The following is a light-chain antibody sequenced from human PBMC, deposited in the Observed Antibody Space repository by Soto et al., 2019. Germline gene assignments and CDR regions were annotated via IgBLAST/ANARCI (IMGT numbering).Light chain of an antibody. Sequence: QSVLTQPASVSGSPGQSITISCSGTRSDIGSYNYVAWYQQFPGKTPKILIYGVSNRPSGVSSRFSGSKSGNTASLTISGLQAEDEADYYCISYTGSNNYVFGTGTKVTVL. J-gene: IGLJ1*01. CDR3: ISYTGSNNYV. CDR1: RSDIGSYNY. V-gene: IGLV2-14*01. CDR2: GVS.